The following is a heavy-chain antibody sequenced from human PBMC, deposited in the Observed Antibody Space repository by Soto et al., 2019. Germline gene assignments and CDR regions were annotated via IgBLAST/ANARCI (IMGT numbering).Heavy chain of an antibody. Sequence: QVQLVQSGAELKKPGASAKVSCKASGYIFTSYGISWVRQAPGQGLEWMAWISVDSGNTNYAQNFQGRVTMTTDTSPGTAHTELRNLATDDPGVYYSARFNVSGTNDHRAVWSKGTTAIVSS. D-gene: IGHD1-1*01. CDR1: GYIFTSYG. CDR2: ISVDSGNT. V-gene: IGHV1-18*01. CDR3: ARFNVSGTNDHRAV. J-gene: IGHJ6*04.